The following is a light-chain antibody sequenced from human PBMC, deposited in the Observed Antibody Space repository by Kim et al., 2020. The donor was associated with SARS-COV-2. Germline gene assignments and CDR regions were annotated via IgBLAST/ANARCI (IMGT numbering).Light chain of an antibody. J-gene: IGLJ2*01. CDR3: QAWDSSTAHVV. V-gene: IGLV3-1*01. CDR1: KLGNKF. CDR2: QDS. Sequence: PGQTASITCAGDKLGNKFACWYQQKPGQSPVLVIYQDSKRPSGIPERFSGSNSGNTATLTISGTQAMDEADYYCQAWDSSTAHVVFGGGTQLTVL.